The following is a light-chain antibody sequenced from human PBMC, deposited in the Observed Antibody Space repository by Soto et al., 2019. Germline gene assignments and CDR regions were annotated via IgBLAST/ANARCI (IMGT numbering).Light chain of an antibody. CDR1: QTVNSGS. J-gene: IGKJ5*01. V-gene: IGKV3-11*01. Sequence: EIVLTQSPGTLSLSPGERGTLSCRASQTVNSGSLAWYQQKPGQAPRLLIYDASNRATGIPVRFSGSGSGTDYTLTITNLEPEDFAVYYCQHYNDWPQITFGQGTRLEIK. CDR2: DAS. CDR3: QHYNDWPQIT.